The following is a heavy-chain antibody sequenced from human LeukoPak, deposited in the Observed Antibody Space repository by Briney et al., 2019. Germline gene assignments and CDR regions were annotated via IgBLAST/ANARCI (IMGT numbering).Heavy chain of an antibody. J-gene: IGHJ4*02. CDR3: GRELDGSVDY. Sequence: PGGSLRLSCAATGFRFSSYDMHWVRQAPGKGLEWVANIQQDGIKKYYVDSVEGRFTISRENAKNSLFLQMSSLRADDTAVYYCGRELDGSVDYWGQGTLVTVSS. D-gene: IGHD3-10*01. V-gene: IGHV3-7*01. CDR2: IQQDGIKK. CDR1: GFRFSSYD.